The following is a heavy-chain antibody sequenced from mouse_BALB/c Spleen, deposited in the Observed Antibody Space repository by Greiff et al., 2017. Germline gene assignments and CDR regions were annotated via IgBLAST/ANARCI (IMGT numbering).Heavy chain of an antibody. CDR1: GFTFSSYA. D-gene: IGHD1-1*02. V-gene: IGHV5-6-5*01. CDR2: ISSGGST. Sequence: EVKVVESGGGLVKPGGSLKLSCAASGFTFSSYAMSWVRQTPEKRLEWVASISSGGSTYYPDSVKGRFTISRDNARNILYLQMSSLRSEDTAMYYCAREVYGPYYAMDYWGQGTSVTVSS. J-gene: IGHJ4*01. CDR3: AREVYGPYYAMDY.